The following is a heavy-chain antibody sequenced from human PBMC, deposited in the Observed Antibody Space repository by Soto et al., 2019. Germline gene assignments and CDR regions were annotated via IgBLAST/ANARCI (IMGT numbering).Heavy chain of an antibody. CDR1: GFTFSSYA. CDR3: AKGLYSSGWHGSFDY. CDR2: ISGSGGST. D-gene: IGHD6-19*01. J-gene: IGHJ4*02. V-gene: IGHV3-23*01. Sequence: GGSLRLSCAASGFTFSSYAMSWVRQAPGKGLEWVSAISGSGGSTYYADSVKGRFTISRDNSKNTLYLQMNSLRAEDTAVYYCAKGLYSSGWHGSFDYWGQGTLVTVSS.